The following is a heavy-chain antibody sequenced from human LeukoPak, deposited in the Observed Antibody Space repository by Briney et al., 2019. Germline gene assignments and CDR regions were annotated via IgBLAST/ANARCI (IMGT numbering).Heavy chain of an antibody. CDR1: GYTFTSYD. D-gene: IGHD4-17*01. J-gene: IGHJ6*03. CDR3: ARGGYGDYPPYYMDV. CDR2: MNPNSGNT. V-gene: IGHV1-8*03. Sequence: ASVKVSCKASGYTFTSYDINWVRQPTGQGLEWMGWMNPNSGNTGYAQKFQGRVTIARNTSISTAYMELSSLRSEDTAVYYCARGGYGDYPPYYMDVWGKGTTVTVSS.